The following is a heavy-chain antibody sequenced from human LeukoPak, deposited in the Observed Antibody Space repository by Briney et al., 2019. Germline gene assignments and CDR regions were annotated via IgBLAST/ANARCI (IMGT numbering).Heavy chain of an antibody. D-gene: IGHD3-16*01. Sequence: PGGSLRLSCAASGFTFSSYSMNWVRQAPGKGLEWVANIKQDGSEKYYVDSVKGRFTISRDNAKNSLYLQMNSLRAEDTAVYYCARGLFDYWGQGTLVTVSS. CDR3: ARGLFDY. V-gene: IGHV3-7*01. CDR2: IKQDGSEK. J-gene: IGHJ4*02. CDR1: GFTFSSYS.